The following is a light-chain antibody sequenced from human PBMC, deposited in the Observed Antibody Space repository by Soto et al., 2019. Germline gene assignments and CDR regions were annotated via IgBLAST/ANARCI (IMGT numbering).Light chain of an antibody. CDR1: QTISSW. J-gene: IGKJ5*01. CDR2: KAS. V-gene: IGKV1-5*03. Sequence: DIQMTQSPSTLSASVGDRVTITCRASQTISSWLAWYQQKPGKAPKLLIYKASSLESGVPSRFSGSGSGTEFTLTISSLQPDDFATYFCQQLNSYPQTFGQGTRLEIK. CDR3: QQLNSYPQT.